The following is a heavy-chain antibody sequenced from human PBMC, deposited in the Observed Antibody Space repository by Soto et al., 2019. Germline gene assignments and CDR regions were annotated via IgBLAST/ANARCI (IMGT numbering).Heavy chain of an antibody. CDR1: GYSFSNYW. V-gene: IGHV5-51*01. J-gene: IGHJ6*02. Sequence: GESLKISCRVSGYSFSNYWIAWVRQMPWKGLEWMGIIYPDDSSVTYSPSFQGQVTISADRSISTADLQWSSLKASDTAIYFCASAYRYGGQDRFCRGAICSEVSYGREVWGQGTTVSVSS. CDR2: IYPDDSSV. CDR3: ASAYRYGGQDRFCRGAICSEVSYGREV. D-gene: IGHD2-15*01.